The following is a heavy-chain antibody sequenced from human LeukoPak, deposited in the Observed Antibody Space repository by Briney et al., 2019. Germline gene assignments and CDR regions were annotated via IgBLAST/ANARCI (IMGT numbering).Heavy chain of an antibody. CDR2: ISSSSSTI. CDR1: GFTFSSYS. D-gene: IGHD3-22*01. CDR3: ARDGAYYYDSSGYSGGGAFDI. V-gene: IGHV3-48*02. J-gene: IGHJ3*02. Sequence: GGSLRLSCVVSGFTFSSYSMNWVRQAPGQGLEWVSYISSSSSTIYHADSVKGRFTNSRDNAKNSLYLQMNSLRDEDTAVYYCARDGAYYYDSSGYSGGGAFDIWGQGKMVTVSS.